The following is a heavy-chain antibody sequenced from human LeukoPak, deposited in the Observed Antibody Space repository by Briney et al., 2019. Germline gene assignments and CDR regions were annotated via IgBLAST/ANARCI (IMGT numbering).Heavy chain of an antibody. CDR3: ARGMSATSGYLESEY. D-gene: IGHD3-22*01. V-gene: IGHV3-23*01. CDR2: ISGSGGNT. J-gene: IGHJ4*01. Sequence: GGSLRLSCAASGFTFSGYAMSWVRQSPGKGLEWVSAISGSGGNTYSADSVKGRCTISRDNSKKTLFLHMNSLRAEDTAVYYCARGMSATSGYLESEYWGRGALATVPT. CDR1: GFTFSGYA.